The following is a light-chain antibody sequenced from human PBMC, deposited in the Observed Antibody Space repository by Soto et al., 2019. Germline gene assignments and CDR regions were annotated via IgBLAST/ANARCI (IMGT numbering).Light chain of an antibody. Sequence: EIVLTQSPGTLSISPGEGATLSCRASQSVSTTSLAWYQQRPGQAPRLLIYGASYRATGTPDGFSGSGAGTYFTLTIRRLEPEDFGVYYCQQYGTPPQTFGQGTKVDIK. V-gene: IGKV3-20*01. CDR1: QSVSTTS. CDR3: QQYGTPPQT. CDR2: GAS. J-gene: IGKJ1*01.